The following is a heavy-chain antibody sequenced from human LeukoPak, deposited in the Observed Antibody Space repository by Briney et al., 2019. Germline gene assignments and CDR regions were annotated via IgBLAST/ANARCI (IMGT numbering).Heavy chain of an antibody. CDR2: IRYDGSNK. CDR1: GFTFSSYG. V-gene: IGHV3-30*02. D-gene: IGHD5-24*01. CDR3: ANEDGGFFDY. Sequence: QSGGSLRLSCAASGFTFSSYGMHWVRQAPGKGLEWVAFIRYDGSNKYYADSVKGRFTISRDNSKNTLYLQMNSLRAEDTAVYYCANEDGGFFDYWGQGTLVTVSS. J-gene: IGHJ4*02.